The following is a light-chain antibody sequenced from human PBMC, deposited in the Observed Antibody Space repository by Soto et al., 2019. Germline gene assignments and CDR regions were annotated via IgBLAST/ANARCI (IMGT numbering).Light chain of an antibody. J-gene: IGKJ4*01. CDR1: QSISSW. CDR2: DAS. V-gene: IGKV1-5*01. Sequence: DIQRTQSPSTLSGSVGDRVTITCRASQSISSWLAWYQQKPGKAPKLLIYDASSLESGVPSRFSGSGSWTEFTLTISSLLPDDLATYYCQQYNSSPLTFGGGTKVDIK. CDR3: QQYNSSPLT.